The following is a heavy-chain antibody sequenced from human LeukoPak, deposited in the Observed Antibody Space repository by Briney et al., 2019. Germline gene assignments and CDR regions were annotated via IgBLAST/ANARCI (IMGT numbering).Heavy chain of an antibody. CDR1: GYTLTELS. Sequence: ASVKVSCKVSGYTLTELSMHWVRQAPGKGLEWMGGFDPEDGETIYAQKFQGRVTMTEDTSTDTAYMELSSLRSEDTAVYYCATNDPRLYSSSWYSGGYVYWGQGTLVNVSS. V-gene: IGHV1-24*01. CDR3: ATNDPRLYSSSWYSGGYVY. CDR2: FDPEDGET. D-gene: IGHD6-13*01. J-gene: IGHJ4*02.